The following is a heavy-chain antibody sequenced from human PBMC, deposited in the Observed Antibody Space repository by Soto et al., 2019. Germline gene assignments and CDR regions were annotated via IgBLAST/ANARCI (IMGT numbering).Heavy chain of an antibody. J-gene: IGHJ4*02. CDR3: GRAKFGEFYAQ. CDR1: GYTFTSYG. V-gene: IGHV1-18*01. CDR2: VSGYNGDT. Sequence: QIQVVQSGDEVKQPGASVTVSCKASGYTFTSYGINWVRKAPGHGLEWVGWVSGYNGDTYYAQKFQDRVTMTKDGGTTPAHLEMRGLRSYESAVYYWGRAKFGEFYAQWGQGT. D-gene: IGHD2-2*01.